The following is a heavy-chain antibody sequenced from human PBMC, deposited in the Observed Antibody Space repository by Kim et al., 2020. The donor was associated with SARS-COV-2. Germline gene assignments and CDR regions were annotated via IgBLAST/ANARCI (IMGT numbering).Heavy chain of an antibody. Sequence: GESLKISCKGSGYSFTSYWIGWVRQMPGKGLECMGIIYPGYSDTRYSPSFQGQVTISADKSITTAYLQWSSLKTSDTAMYYCARQYRLDSYGSGTHFDYWGQGTLVTVSS. J-gene: IGHJ4*02. CDR2: IYPGYSDT. D-gene: IGHD3-10*01. CDR1: GYSFTSYW. V-gene: IGHV5-51*01. CDR3: ARQYRLDSYGSGTHFDY.